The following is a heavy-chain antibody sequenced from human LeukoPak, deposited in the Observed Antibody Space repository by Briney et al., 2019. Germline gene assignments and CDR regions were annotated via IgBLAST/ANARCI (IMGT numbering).Heavy chain of an antibody. V-gene: IGHV3-23*01. CDR2: ISGGGSSK. Sequence: AGGSLRLSCAASGFTFSSYAVSWVRQAPGKGLEWVSAISGGGSSKYYADSVKGRFTISRDNSKNTLYLQMNSLRAEDTAIYYCAKGIAAAGPYFDYWGQGTLVTVSS. D-gene: IGHD6-13*01. J-gene: IGHJ4*02. CDR1: GFTFSSYA. CDR3: AKGIAAAGPYFDY.